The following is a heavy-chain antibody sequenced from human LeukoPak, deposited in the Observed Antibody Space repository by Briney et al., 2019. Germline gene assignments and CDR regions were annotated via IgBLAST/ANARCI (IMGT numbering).Heavy chain of an antibody. CDR1: GYTFPGYF. Sequence: ASVKVSCKASGYTFPGYFIHWVRQAPGQGLEWMGWINPNSGGTNYEQNFQGRVTMTRDTSISTAYMELSRLRSDDTAVYYCARGAYGSGWEAFDIWGQGTMVTVSS. CDR3: ARGAYGSGWEAFDI. D-gene: IGHD3-10*01. J-gene: IGHJ3*02. V-gene: IGHV1-2*02. CDR2: INPNSGGT.